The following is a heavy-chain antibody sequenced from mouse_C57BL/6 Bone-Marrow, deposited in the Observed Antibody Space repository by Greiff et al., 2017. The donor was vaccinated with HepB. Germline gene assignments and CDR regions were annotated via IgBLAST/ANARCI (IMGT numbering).Heavy chain of an antibody. CDR2: ISSGGSYT. CDR3: ASPNPYYDGSSGDYYAMDY. D-gene: IGHD1-1*01. J-gene: IGHJ4*01. CDR1: GFTFSSYG. V-gene: IGHV5-6*01. Sequence: EVQVVESGGDLVKPGGSLKLSCAASGFTFSSYGMSWVRQTPDKRLEWVATISSGGSYTYYPDSVKGRFTISRDNAKNTLYLQMSSLKSEDTAMYYCASPNPYYDGSSGDYYAMDYWGQGTSGTVSS.